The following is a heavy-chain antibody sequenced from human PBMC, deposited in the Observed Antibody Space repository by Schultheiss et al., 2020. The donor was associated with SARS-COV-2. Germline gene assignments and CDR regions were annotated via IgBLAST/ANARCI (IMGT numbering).Heavy chain of an antibody. CDR1: GGSVSSGSHY. D-gene: IGHD5-12*01. CDR2: IYYSGST. V-gene: IGHV4-61*01. Sequence: SETLSLTFTVSGGSVSSGSHYWSWIRQPPGKGLEWIGYIYYSGSTNYNPSLKSRVTISVDTSKNQFSLKLSSVTAADTAVYYCATQYRAGRYFDYWGQGSLVTVSS. CDR3: ATQYRAGRYFDY. J-gene: IGHJ4*02.